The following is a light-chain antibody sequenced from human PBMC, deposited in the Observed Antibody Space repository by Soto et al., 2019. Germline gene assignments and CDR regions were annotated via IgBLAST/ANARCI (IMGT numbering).Light chain of an antibody. CDR2: DVS. Sequence: QSVLTQPASVSGSPGQSITIPCTGTSSDVGGYNYVSWYQQHPGKATKLMIYDVSNRPSGVSNRFSGSKSGNTASLTISGLQAEDEADYYCSSYTSSSTRVFGTGTKVTVL. CDR1: SSDVGGYNY. CDR3: SSYTSSSTRV. J-gene: IGLJ1*01. V-gene: IGLV2-14*01.